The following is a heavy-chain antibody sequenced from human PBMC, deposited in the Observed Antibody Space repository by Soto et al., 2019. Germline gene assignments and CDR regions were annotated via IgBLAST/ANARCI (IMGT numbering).Heavy chain of an antibody. CDR3: ARGTSGYDQNYYYYYGMDV. V-gene: IGHV4-34*01. J-gene: IGHJ6*02. Sequence: PSETLSLTCAVYGGSFSGYYWSWIRHPPGKGLEWIGEINHSGSTNYNPSLKSRVTISVDTSKNQFSLKLSSVTAADTAVYYCARGTSGYDQNYYYYYGMDVWGQGTTVTVSS. CDR2: INHSGST. D-gene: IGHD5-12*01. CDR1: GGSFSGYY.